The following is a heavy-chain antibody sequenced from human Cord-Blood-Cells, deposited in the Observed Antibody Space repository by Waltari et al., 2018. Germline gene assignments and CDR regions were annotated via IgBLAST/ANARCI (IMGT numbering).Heavy chain of an antibody. V-gene: IGHV3-53*01. Sequence: EVQLVESGGGLIQPGGSLRLSCAASGFTVSSNYMSCVRPAPGKGLEWVSVIYSGGSTYYADSVKGRFTISRDNSKNTLYLQMNSLRAEDTAVYYCARGFCSSTSCYAFDIWGQGTMVTVSS. CDR2: IYSGGST. D-gene: IGHD2-2*01. J-gene: IGHJ3*02. CDR3: ARGFCSSTSCYAFDI. CDR1: GFTVSSNY.